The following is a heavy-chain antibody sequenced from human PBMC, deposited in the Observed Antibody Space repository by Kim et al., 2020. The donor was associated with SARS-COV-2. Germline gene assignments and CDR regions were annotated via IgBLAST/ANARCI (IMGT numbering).Heavy chain of an antibody. V-gene: IGHV1-46*01. J-gene: IGHJ6*02. D-gene: IGHD2-21*01. Sequence: ASVKVSCKASGYIFTTYYIQWVRQAPGQWPEWMGKVDPSNGNTYYAQKFQGRVTMTRDTSTTTVYMELSSLRSEDTAVYYCARNLDYCDDSSCPGLDVWGQGTTVTVSS. CDR3: ARNLDYCDDSSCPGLDV. CDR1: GYIFTTYY. CDR2: VDPSNGNT.